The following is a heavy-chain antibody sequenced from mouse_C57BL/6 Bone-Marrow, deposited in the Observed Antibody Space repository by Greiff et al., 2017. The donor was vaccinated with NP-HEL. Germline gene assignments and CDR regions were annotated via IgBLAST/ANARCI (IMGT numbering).Heavy chain of an antibody. Sequence: QVQLQQSGAELVRPGASVKLSCKASGYTFTDYYINWVKQRPGQGLEWIARIYPGSGNTYYNEKFKGKATLTAEKSSSTAYMQLSSLTSEDSAVYFCARLCPDYYALDYWGQGTSVTVSS. V-gene: IGHV1-76*01. CDR1: GYTFTDYY. D-gene: IGHD6-5*01. CDR2: IYPGSGNT. CDR3: ARLCPDYYALDY. J-gene: IGHJ4*01.